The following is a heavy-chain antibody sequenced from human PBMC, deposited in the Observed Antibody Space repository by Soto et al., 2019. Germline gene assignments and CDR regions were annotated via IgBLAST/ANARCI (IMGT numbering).Heavy chain of an antibody. CDR3: AKGRGGSGSLTPRVDF. CDR1: GFTFNNYA. J-gene: IGHJ4*02. V-gene: IGHV3-23*01. Sequence: EVQLLESGGGLVQPGGSLRLSCAASGFTFNNYAMTWVRQAPGKGLEWVSAISGGGDTTSYAYSVKGRFTVSRDGSKNTLYMQMSSLRAEDTARYYCAKGRGGSGSLTPRVDFWGQGTLVNVSS. CDR2: ISGGGDTT. D-gene: IGHD3-10*01.